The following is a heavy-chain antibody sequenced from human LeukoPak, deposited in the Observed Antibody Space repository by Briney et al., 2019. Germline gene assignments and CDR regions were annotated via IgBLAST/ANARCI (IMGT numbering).Heavy chain of an antibody. CDR2: IYSAGDT. J-gene: IGHJ4*02. Sequence: GGSLRLSCAASGVTVSRNYMTWVRRAPGKGLEWVSDIYSAGDTYYADSVKGRFTLSRDNSMNTLYLQMNSLRVEDSAMYYCARGSRVGSSAWFYFDYWGQGTLVTVSS. V-gene: IGHV3-66*01. CDR1: GVTVSRNY. D-gene: IGHD6-19*01. CDR3: ARGSRVGSSAWFYFDY.